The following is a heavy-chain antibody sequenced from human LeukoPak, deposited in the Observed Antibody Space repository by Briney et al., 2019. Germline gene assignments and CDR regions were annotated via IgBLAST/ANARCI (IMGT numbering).Heavy chain of an antibody. D-gene: IGHD3-3*01. CDR3: ARPLNGRSLEWLLT. CDR2: IRYDGSNK. J-gene: IGHJ5*02. V-gene: IGHV3-30*02. CDR1: GFTFSSYG. Sequence: GGSLRLSCAASGFTFSSYGMHWVRQAPGKGLEWVAFIRYDGSNKYYADSVKGRFTISRDNSKNTLYLQMNSLRAEDTAVYYCARPLNGRSLEWLLTWGQGTLVTVSS.